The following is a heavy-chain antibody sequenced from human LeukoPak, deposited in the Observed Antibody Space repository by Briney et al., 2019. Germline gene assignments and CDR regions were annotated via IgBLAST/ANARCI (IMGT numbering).Heavy chain of an antibody. CDR3: ARLGPHSSGYFDS. J-gene: IGHJ4*02. Sequence: PSETLSLTCTVSGGSISSSTYYWDWIRRPPGKGLEWIGSIYYSGSTYYNPSLKSRVTISVDTSKNQFSLKLSSVTAANTAVYYCARLGPHSSGYFDSWGQGTLVTVSS. V-gene: IGHV4-39*01. D-gene: IGHD6-25*01. CDR1: GGSISSSTYY. CDR2: IYYSGST.